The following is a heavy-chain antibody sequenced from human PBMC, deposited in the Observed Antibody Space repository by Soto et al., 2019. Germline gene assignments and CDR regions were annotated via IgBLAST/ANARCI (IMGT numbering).Heavy chain of an antibody. J-gene: IGHJ5*02. CDR3: ARERFLEWSPRGGWFDP. CDR2: IYYSGST. Sequence: QVQLQESGPGLVKPSQTLSLTCTVSGGSISSGGYYWSWIRQHPGKGLEWIGYIYYSGSTYYNPSLKSRVTISVDTSKNQFSLKLSSVTAADTAVYYCARERFLEWSPRGGWFDPWGQGTLVTVSS. V-gene: IGHV4-31*03. D-gene: IGHD3-3*01. CDR1: GGSISSGGYY.